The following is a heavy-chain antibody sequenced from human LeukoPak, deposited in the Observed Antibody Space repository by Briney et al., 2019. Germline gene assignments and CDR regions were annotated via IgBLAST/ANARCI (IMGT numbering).Heavy chain of an antibody. CDR1: GGSISSGGYY. J-gene: IGHJ5*02. D-gene: IGHD3-3*01. V-gene: IGHV4-31*03. Sequence: SETLSLTCTVSGGSISSGGYYWSWIRQHPGKGLEWIGYIYYSGSTYYNPSLKSRVTISVDTSKNQFSLKLSSVTAADTAVYYCARGRAYYDFWSGYYHLYLWFDPWGQGTLVTVSS. CDR2: IYYSGST. CDR3: ARGRAYYDFWSGYYHLYLWFDP.